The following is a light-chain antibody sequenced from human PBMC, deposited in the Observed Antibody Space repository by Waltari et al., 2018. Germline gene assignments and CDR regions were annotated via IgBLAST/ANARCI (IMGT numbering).Light chain of an antibody. CDR3: QQLETYPLT. J-gene: IGKJ4*01. CDR1: QDINIY. V-gene: IGKV1-9*01. CDR2: VAS. Sequence: DIQLTQSPSFLSASLGDRVTLTCRASQDINIYLAWYQQKPGKAPNLLISVASTLQVGVPSRFSGSGSGTEFFLTISSLQPEDFATYFCQQLETYPLTFGGGTKVEIK.